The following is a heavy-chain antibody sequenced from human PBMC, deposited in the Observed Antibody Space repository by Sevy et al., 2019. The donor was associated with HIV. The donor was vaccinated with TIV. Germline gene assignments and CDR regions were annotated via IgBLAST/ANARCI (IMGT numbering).Heavy chain of an antibody. J-gene: IGHJ6*01. CDR1: GLTFTDAW. V-gene: IGHV3-15*01. CDR2: IKSKGSGGTR. D-gene: IGHD4-4*01. Sequence: GGSLRLSCVVSGLTFTDAWMAWVRQAPGKGLEWVGRIKSKGSGGTRDYAAPVKGRFTISRDDSKNTVYLQMNSLKTEDTAVYYCTWVTKVIEPLGVWGQGTAVTVST. CDR3: TWVTKVIEPLGV.